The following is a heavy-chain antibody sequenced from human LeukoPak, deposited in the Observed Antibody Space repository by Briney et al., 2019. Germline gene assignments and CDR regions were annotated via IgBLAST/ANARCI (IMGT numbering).Heavy chain of an antibody. V-gene: IGHV4-59*08. D-gene: IGHD3-16*01. Sequence: SETLSLTCTVSGGSISDYYWSWIRQPPGKGLEWIGYIYYSGSTNYNPSLKSRVTISVDTSKNQFSLKLSSVTAADTAVYYCARHWAVSDAFDIWGQGTMVTVSS. CDR3: ARHWAVSDAFDI. J-gene: IGHJ3*02. CDR2: IYYSGST. CDR1: GGSISDYY.